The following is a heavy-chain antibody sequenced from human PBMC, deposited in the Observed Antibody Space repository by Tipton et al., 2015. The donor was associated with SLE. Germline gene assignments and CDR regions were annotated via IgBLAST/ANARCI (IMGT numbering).Heavy chain of an antibody. CDR2: INHSGST. D-gene: IGHD6-19*01. J-gene: IGHJ6*03. CDR1: GESFSDCY. V-gene: IGHV4-34*01. Sequence: TLSLTCAVYGESFSDCYWNWIRQSPGKGLEWIGEINHSGSTNYNPSLKSRVTMSVDTSKNQFSLRLSSVTAADTAVYYCARGLGAYSSGWRYYYYYMDVWGKGTTVTVSS. CDR3: ARGLGAYSSGWRYYYYYMDV.